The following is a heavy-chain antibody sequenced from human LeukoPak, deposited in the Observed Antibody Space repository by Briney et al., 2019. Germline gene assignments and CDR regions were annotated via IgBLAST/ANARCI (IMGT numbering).Heavy chain of an antibody. CDR1: GYTFTGYY. V-gene: IGHV1-2*02. Sequence: ASVKVSCKAPGYTFTGYYMHWVRQAPGQGLEWMGWINPNSGGTNYAQKFQGRVTMTRDTSISTAYMELSRLRSDDTAVYYCARVCSGGSCYSGWFDPWGQGTLVTVSS. CDR3: ARVCSGGSCYSGWFDP. CDR2: INPNSGGT. D-gene: IGHD2-15*01. J-gene: IGHJ5*02.